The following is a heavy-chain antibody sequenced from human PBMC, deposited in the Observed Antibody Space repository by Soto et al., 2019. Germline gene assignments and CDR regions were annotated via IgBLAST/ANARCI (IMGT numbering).Heavy chain of an antibody. CDR3: SRGPDDSDVPRWDY. V-gene: IGHV1-46*02. CDR1: GYNFNQYY. CDR2: INLRGGTT. D-gene: IGHD4-17*01. J-gene: IGHJ4*02. Sequence: QVQLVQSGAEVRKPGASVRLSCETSGYNFNQYYIHWVRQAPGQGLEWMGIINLRGGTTEYAHKFRGRVTVTGDTSTSTAYRQFSSLRSEDTAVYFCSRGPDDSDVPRWDYWGQGTLVTVSS.